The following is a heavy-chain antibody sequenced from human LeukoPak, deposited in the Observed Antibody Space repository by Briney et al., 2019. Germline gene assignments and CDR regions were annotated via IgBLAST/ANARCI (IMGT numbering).Heavy chain of an antibody. CDR3: ARVIWGLSMDYFDS. D-gene: IGHD7-27*01. Sequence: GGSLRLSCAASGFTFNKYWMHWVRQAPGKGLVWVSRLNSDGSSTDYADSVKGRFTISRDNAKNTLYLQMNSPRAEDTAVYYCARVIWGLSMDYFDSWGQGTLDTVSS. CDR1: GFTFNKYW. J-gene: IGHJ4*02. CDR2: LNSDGSST. V-gene: IGHV3-74*01.